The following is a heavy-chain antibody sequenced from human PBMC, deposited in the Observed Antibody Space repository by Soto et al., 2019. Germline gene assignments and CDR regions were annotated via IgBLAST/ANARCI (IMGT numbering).Heavy chain of an antibody. V-gene: IGHV3-48*02. J-gene: IGHJ1*01. CDR3: ARDWGSSGYYYPSPFQH. D-gene: IGHD3-22*01. Sequence: EVQLVESGGGLVQPGGSLRLSCAASGFTFSSYSMNWVRQAPGKGLEWVSYISSSSSTIYYADSVKGRFTISRDNAKNSLYLQMNSLRDEDTAVYYCARDWGSSGYYYPSPFQHWGQGNLVTVSS. CDR1: GFTFSSYS. CDR2: ISSSSSTI.